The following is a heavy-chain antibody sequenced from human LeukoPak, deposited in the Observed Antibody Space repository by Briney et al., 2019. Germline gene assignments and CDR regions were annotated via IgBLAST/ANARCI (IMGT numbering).Heavy chain of an antibody. CDR2: ISGNGGST. CDR1: GFTFSSYA. V-gene: IGHV3-23*01. Sequence: GGSLRLSCAASGFTFSSYAMSWVRQAPGKGLEWVSAISGNGGSTYYADSVKGRFTISRDNSKNTLYLQMNSLRAEDTAVYYCAKARYSYGYNFDYWGQGTLVTVSS. J-gene: IGHJ4*02. CDR3: AKARYSYGYNFDY. D-gene: IGHD5-18*01.